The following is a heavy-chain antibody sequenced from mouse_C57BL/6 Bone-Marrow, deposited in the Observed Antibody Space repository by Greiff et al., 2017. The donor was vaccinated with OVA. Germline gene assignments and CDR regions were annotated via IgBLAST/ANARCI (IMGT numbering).Heavy chain of an antibody. CDR2: IWGVGST. J-gene: IGHJ4*01. V-gene: IGHV2-6*01. CDR1: GFSLTSYG. D-gene: IGHD1-1*01. CDR3: ASKLTTPYAVDY. Sequence: VMLVESGPGLVAPSQSLSITCTVSGFSLTSYGVDWVRQSPGKGLEWLGVIWGVGSTNYNSALKSRLSISKDNSKSQVFLKMNSLQTDDTAMYYCASKLTTPYAVDYWGQGTSVTVSS.